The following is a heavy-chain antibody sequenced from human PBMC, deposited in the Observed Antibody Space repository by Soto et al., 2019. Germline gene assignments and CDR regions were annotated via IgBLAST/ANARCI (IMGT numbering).Heavy chain of an antibody. CDR3: ARGRYGDY. Sequence: QVHLVQSGAEVKKPGASVKVSCQGSGYPFTTYGITWVRQAPGQGLEWMGWISAHNGNTNYAQKLQGRVTVTRDTSTSTAYMELRSLRYDDMAVYYCARGRYGDYWGQGPLVTVSS. V-gene: IGHV1-18*03. D-gene: IGHD1-1*01. CDR2: ISAHNGNT. J-gene: IGHJ4*02. CDR1: GYPFTTYG.